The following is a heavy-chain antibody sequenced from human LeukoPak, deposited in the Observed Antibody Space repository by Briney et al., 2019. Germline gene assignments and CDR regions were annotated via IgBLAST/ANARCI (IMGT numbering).Heavy chain of an antibody. D-gene: IGHD3-22*01. V-gene: IGHV4-39*01. CDR1: GGSISSSSYY. J-gene: IGHJ5*02. CDR3: ARHATGGYSWFDP. Sequence: SETLSLTCTVSGGSISSSSYYWGWIRQPPGKGLEWIGSIYYSGSTYYNPSLKSRVTISVDTSKNQFSLKLSSVTAADTAVYYCARHATGGYSWFDPWGQGTLVTVSS. CDR2: IYYSGST.